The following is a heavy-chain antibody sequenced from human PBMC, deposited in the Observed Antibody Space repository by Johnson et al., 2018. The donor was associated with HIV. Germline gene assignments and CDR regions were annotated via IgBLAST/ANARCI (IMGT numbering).Heavy chain of an antibody. D-gene: IGHD2-2*01. CDR2: TSYDGGNK. CDR1: GFTFSSYG. Sequence: QVHLVESGGGVVQPGRSLRLSCAASGFTFSSYGMHWVRQAPGKGLEWVAVTSYDGGNKYYADSVKGRFTISRDNSKNTLYLQMNSLRAEDSAVYYCAASWYGVSRPNAFDIWGQGTMVTVSS. V-gene: IGHV3-30*03. CDR3: AASWYGVSRPNAFDI. J-gene: IGHJ3*02.